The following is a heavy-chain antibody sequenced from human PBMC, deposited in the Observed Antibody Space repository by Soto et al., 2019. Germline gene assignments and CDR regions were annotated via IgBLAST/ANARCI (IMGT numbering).Heavy chain of an antibody. CDR3: TRHRPLGDWFDP. Sequence: PGESLKISCKGSGYSFTSYWITWVRQMSGKGLEWMGTIDTSDSYTKYSPTFQGHVTISVDKSISSAYLQWSSLKASDTAMYYYTRHRPLGDWFDPWGQGTLVTVSS. V-gene: IGHV5-10-1*01. J-gene: IGHJ5*02. CDR1: GYSFTSYW. CDR2: IDTSDSYT.